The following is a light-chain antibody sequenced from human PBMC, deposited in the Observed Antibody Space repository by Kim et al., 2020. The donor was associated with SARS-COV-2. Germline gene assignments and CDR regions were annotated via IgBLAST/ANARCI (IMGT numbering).Light chain of an antibody. CDR3: SARDSSLRAHV. CDR1: GNKVGDPG. Sequence: QTATLTSTGNGNKVGDPGASWLQQHQGHPPKLLSYRNNNRPSGISERLSASRSGNTASLTITGLQPEDEADYYCSARDSSLRAHVFGGGTQLTVL. J-gene: IGLJ2*01. V-gene: IGLV10-54*01. CDR2: RNN.